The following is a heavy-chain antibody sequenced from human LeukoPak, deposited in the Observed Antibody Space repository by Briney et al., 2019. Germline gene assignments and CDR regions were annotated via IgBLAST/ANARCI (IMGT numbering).Heavy chain of an antibody. CDR3: ATYGASEVTGYPYFDY. D-gene: IGHD3-9*01. CDR1: GYTFTGYY. CDR2: INPHSGGT. J-gene: IGHJ4*02. V-gene: IGHV1-2*02. Sequence: ASVKVSCKASGYTFTGYYMHWVRQAPGQGLEWIGWINPHSGGTNYAQKFQGRVTMTRDTSISTAYMELSRLRSDDTAVYYCATYGASEVTGYPYFDYWGQGTLVTVSS.